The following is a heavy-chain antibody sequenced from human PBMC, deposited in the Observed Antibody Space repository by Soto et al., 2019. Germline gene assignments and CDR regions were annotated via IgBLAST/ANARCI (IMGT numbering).Heavy chain of an antibody. V-gene: IGHV1-46*01. Sequence: ASVKVSCKASGYTFTSTWMHWVRQAPGQGLEWMGIINPYGGAATYAEKFQGRVTMTRDTSTATDYMELSSLRSEDTAMYYCAKDRRYYDNTGYYFYFASWGQGTLVTVSS. D-gene: IGHD3-22*01. CDR3: AKDRRYYDNTGYYFYFAS. CDR1: GYTFTSTW. J-gene: IGHJ4*02. CDR2: INPYGGAA.